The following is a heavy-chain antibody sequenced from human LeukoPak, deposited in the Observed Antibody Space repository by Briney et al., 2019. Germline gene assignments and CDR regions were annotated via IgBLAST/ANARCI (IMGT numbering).Heavy chain of an antibody. V-gene: IGHV1-69*04. D-gene: IGHD3-10*01. CDR2: IIPIFGIA. Sequence: SVKVSCKASGGTFSSYAISWVRQAPGQGLEWMGMIIPIFGIANYAQKFQGRVTITANKSTSTAYMELSSLRSEDTAVYYCASEDYYGSGRNNGFDHWGQGTLVTVSS. CDR1: GGTFSSYA. J-gene: IGHJ5*02. CDR3: ASEDYYGSGRNNGFDH.